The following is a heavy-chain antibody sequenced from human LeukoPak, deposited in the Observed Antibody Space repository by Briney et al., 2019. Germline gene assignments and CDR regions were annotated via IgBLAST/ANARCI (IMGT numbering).Heavy chain of an antibody. J-gene: IGHJ4*02. Sequence: ASVTVSCKASGYTFTGYYMHWVRQAPGQGLEWMGWINPNSGGTNYAQKFQGRVTMTRDTSISTAYMELSRLRSDDTAVYYCARDLFFGSGSSPGSWGQGTLVTVSS. CDR2: INPNSGGT. V-gene: IGHV1-2*02. CDR3: ARDLFFGSGSSPGS. CDR1: GYTFTGYY. D-gene: IGHD3-10*01.